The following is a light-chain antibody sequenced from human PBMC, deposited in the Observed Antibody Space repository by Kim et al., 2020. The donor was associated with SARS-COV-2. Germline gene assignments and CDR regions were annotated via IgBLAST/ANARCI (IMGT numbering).Light chain of an antibody. V-gene: IGLV1-44*01. CDR3: ATWDDSLNEYV. J-gene: IGLJ1*01. Sequence: QYVLTQPPSASGTPGQRVTISCSGSRSNIGRNIVNWYQQFPGTAPKLLMYSDNQRPSGVPDRFSGSKSGTSASLAISGLQSEDEADYYCATWDDSLNEYVFGTGTKVTVL. CDR1: RSNIGRNI. CDR2: SDN.